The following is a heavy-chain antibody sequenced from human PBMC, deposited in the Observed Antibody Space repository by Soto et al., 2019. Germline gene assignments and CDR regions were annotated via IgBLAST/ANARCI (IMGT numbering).Heavy chain of an antibody. Sequence: KASETLSLTCTVSGGSISSSSYYWGWIRQPPGKGLEWIGSIYYSGSTYYNPSLKSRVTISVDTSKNQFSLKLSSVTAADTAVYYCARHGYSGYDLLLGYYYYGMDVWGQGTTVTVSS. CDR2: IYYSGST. J-gene: IGHJ6*02. CDR1: GGSISSSSYY. D-gene: IGHD5-12*01. CDR3: ARHGYSGYDLLLGYYYYGMDV. V-gene: IGHV4-39*01.